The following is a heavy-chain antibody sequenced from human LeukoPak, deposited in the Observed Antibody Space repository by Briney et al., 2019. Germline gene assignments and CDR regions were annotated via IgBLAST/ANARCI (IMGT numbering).Heavy chain of an antibody. D-gene: IGHD3-9*01. CDR3: ARLTGYSSESWFDP. J-gene: IGHJ5*02. Sequence: KPSETLSLTCAVYGGSFSGYYWSWIRQPPGKGLEWIGYIYYSGSTNYNPSLKSRVTISVHTSKNQFSLKLSSVTAADTAVYYCARLTGYSSESWFDPWGQGTLVTVSS. CDR1: GGSFSGYY. CDR2: IYYSGST. V-gene: IGHV4-59*01.